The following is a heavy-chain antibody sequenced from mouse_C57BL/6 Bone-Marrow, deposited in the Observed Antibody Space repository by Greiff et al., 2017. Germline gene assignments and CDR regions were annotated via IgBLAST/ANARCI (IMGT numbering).Heavy chain of an antibody. Sequence: EVMLVESGGGLVQPGGSMKLSCVASGFTFSNYWMNWVRQSPEKGLEWVAQIRLKSDNYATHYAESVKGRFTISRDDSKSSVYLQMNNLRAEDTGIYYCTKATVVAPYGYFDVWGTGTTVTVSS. D-gene: IGHD1-1*01. CDR2: IRLKSDNYAT. CDR3: TKATVVAPYGYFDV. J-gene: IGHJ1*03. V-gene: IGHV6-3*01. CDR1: GFTFSNYW.